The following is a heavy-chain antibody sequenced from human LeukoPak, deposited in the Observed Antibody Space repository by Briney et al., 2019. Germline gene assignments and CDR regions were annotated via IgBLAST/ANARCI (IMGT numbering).Heavy chain of an antibody. CDR3: ARNGENYCDY. Sequence: ASVRVSCTASGYTFTSYAMNAGSQAPGQGLEWLGWINTNTGNPTYAQGFTGRFVFSLDTSVSTAYLQISSLKAEDTAVYYCARNGENYCDYWGQGTLVSVSS. CDR1: GYTFTSYA. J-gene: IGHJ4*02. V-gene: IGHV7-4-1*02. D-gene: IGHD4-17*01. CDR2: INTNTGNP.